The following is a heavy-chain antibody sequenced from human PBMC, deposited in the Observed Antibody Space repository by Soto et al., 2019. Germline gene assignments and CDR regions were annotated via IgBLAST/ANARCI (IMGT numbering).Heavy chain of an antibody. CDR1: GYTFTSYG. CDR2: ISAYNGNT. CDR3: ARCYYDSSGYPFDYYYGMDV. D-gene: IGHD3-22*01. J-gene: IGHJ6*02. Sequence: ASVKVSCKASGYTFTSYGISWVRQAPGQGLEWMGWISAYNGNTNYAQKLQGRVTMTTDTSTSTAYMELRSLRSDDTAVYYCARCYYDSSGYPFDYYYGMDVWGQGTTVTVSS. V-gene: IGHV1-18*01.